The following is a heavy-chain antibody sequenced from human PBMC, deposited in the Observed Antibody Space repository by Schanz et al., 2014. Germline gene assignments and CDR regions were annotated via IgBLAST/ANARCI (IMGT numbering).Heavy chain of an antibody. CDR2: IIPVLAIA. D-gene: IGHD2-21*01. CDR3: ARDRLECGAECYSVEVFEI. CDR1: GGTFSSYA. V-gene: IGHV1-69*04. J-gene: IGHJ4*02. Sequence: QVQLVQSGAEVKKPGSSVKVSCKASGGTFSSYAFSWVRQAPGQGLEWMGKIIPVLAIADYAQKFQGRVTITADTSTTTAYMELSGLRSEDTAVYYCARDRLECGAECYSVEVFEIWGQGTLVTVSS.